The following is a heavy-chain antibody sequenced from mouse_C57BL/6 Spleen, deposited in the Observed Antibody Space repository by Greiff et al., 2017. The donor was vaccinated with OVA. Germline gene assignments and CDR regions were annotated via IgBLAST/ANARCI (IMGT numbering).Heavy chain of an antibody. D-gene: IGHD1-1*01. J-gene: IGHJ2*01. CDR2: INPSNGGT. CDR1: GYTFTSYW. Sequence: VQLQQPGTELVKPGASVKLSCKASGYTFTSYWMHWVKQRPGQGLEWIGNINPSNGGTNYNEKFKSKATLTVDKSSSTAYLQLSSLTSEDSVVYYCARGERGLSTTVVANFDYWGQGTTLTVSS. CDR3: ARGERGLSTTVVANFDY. V-gene: IGHV1-53*01.